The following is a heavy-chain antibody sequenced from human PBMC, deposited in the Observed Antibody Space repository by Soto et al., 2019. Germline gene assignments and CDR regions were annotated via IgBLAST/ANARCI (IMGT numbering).Heavy chain of an antibody. Sequence: GPTLVNPTDTLTLTCTVSGLSLNNGILGVSWIRQPPGKCLELLAHMFSNDDKSYSTSLKSRLIISKDNSRSQVVLTMTNVDHVDSGTYYCALIKDCSRTDCYLASFDPWGQGTLVTVSS. CDR2: MFSNDDK. D-gene: IGHD2-2*01. V-gene: IGHV2-26*01. CDR1: GLSLNNGILG. CDR3: ALIKDCSRTDCYLASFDP. J-gene: IGHJ5*02.